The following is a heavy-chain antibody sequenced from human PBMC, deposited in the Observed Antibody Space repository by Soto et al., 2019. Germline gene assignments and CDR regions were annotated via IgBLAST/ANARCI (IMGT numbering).Heavy chain of an antibody. CDR2: IYRSGYI. D-gene: IGHD5-12*01. J-gene: IGHJ4*02. CDR1: GGSIVDSSYY. V-gene: IGHV4-39*02. CDR3: ARDGTVLVATINIFDY. Sequence: TSETLSLTCSVSGGSIVDSSYYWGWIRQTPGKGLEWIGSIYRSGYIYDNPSLKSRISISVDTSTNEFSLKLKSVTAADTAVYYCARDGTVLVATINIFDYWGQGTPVTVSS.